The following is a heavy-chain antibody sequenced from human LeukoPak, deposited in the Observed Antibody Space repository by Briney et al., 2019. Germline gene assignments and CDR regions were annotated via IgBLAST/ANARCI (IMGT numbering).Heavy chain of an antibody. CDR3: TTYITGGYYYYYYGMDV. CDR2: IKSKTDGGTT. V-gene: IGHV3-15*01. D-gene: IGHD3-10*01. J-gene: IGHJ6*04. Sequence: PGGSLRLSCAASGFTFSNAWMSWVRQAPGKGLEWVGRIKSKTDGGTTDYAAPVKGRFTISRDDSKSTLYLQMNSLKTEDTAVYYCTTYITGGYYYYYYGMDVWGKGTTVTVSS. CDR1: GFTFSNAW.